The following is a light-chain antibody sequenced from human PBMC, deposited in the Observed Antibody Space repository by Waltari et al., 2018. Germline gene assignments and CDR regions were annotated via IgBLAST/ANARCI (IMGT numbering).Light chain of an antibody. CDR3: QQLNSYPLT. V-gene: IGKV1-9*01. Sequence: IQLTQSPSSLSASVGDRVTITCRASQGISSYLAWYQQKPGKAPKLLIYAATTLPSGVPSWFSGSGSVTDFTLTISRLQPEEFATYYCQQLNSYPLTFGGGTKVEIK. CDR2: AAT. J-gene: IGKJ4*01. CDR1: QGISSY.